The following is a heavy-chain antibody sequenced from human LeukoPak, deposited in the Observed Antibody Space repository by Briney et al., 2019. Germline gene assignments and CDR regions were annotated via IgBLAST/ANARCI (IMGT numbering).Heavy chain of an antibody. J-gene: IGHJ4*02. D-gene: IGHD2-15*01. V-gene: IGHV4-61*08. Sequence: SETLSLTCTVSGGSISSGGYNWSWIRQPPGKGLEWIGYIYYSGSTNYNPSLKSRVTISVDTSKNQFSLKLSSVTAADTAVYYCARAYCSGGSCYSTPFDYWGQGTLVTVSS. CDR3: ARAYCSGGSCYSTPFDY. CDR2: IYYSGST. CDR1: GGSISSGGYN.